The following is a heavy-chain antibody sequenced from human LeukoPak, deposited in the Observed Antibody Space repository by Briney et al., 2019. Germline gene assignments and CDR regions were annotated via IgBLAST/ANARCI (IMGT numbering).Heavy chain of an antibody. CDR1: GFTFSRDW. Sequence: GGSLRLSCAASGFTFSRDWMSWVRQAPGKGLEWVANIKQDGSEKYYVDSVKGQFTISRDNAKNSLYLQMNSLRAEDTAVYYCAREEYYDSSGYYYYPTYYFDYWGQGALVTVSS. J-gene: IGHJ4*02. CDR3: AREEYYDSSGYYYYPTYYFDY. D-gene: IGHD3-22*01. V-gene: IGHV3-7*01. CDR2: IKQDGSEK.